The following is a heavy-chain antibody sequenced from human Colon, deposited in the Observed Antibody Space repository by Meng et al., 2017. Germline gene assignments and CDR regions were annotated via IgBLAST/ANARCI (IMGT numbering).Heavy chain of an antibody. CDR3: ASSDYYRSDY. Sequence: QVQRQESGPGLVTPSDTLSPTSAGSGGPTRRSDWWSWVRQPPGKGLEWIGETSHSGSTNYSPSLTSRVTISLDKSKNQLSLKLNSVTAADTAVYYCASSDYYRSDYWGQGTLVTVSS. J-gene: IGHJ4*02. V-gene: IGHV4-4*02. D-gene: IGHD3-22*01. CDR2: TSHSGST. CDR1: GGPTRRSDW.